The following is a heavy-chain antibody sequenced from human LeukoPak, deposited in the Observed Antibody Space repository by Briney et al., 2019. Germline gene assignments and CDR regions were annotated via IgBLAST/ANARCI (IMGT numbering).Heavy chain of an antibody. D-gene: IGHD1-1*01. J-gene: IGHJ4*02. CDR1: GLSFCEFA. V-gene: IGHV3-49*04. CDR3: TRDHRDDWNPGYYFDY. Sequence: GGSLRLSCTASGLSFCEFAMNWVRQAPGRGLEWVGFIKTKLYGGTTEYAASVKGRFTISRDDSKAIAYLHMNSLNTEDTAVYYCTRDHRDDWNPGYYFDYWGQGTLVTVSS. CDR2: IKTKLYGGTT.